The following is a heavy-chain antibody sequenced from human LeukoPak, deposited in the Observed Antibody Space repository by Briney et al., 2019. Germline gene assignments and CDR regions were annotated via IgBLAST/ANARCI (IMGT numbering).Heavy chain of an antibody. V-gene: IGHV4-39*07. CDR2: IYYSGNT. J-gene: IGHJ6*03. Sequence: SETLSLTCTVSGVSISSTSNQWGWIRQPPGKGLEWIGSIYYSGNTHYNPSLKSRVTVSVDTSKNQFSLRLRSVTAADTAVYYCARAINGVIILYYFYYMDVWGKGTTVTVSS. CDR3: ARAINGVIILYYFYYMDV. CDR1: GVSISSTSNQ. D-gene: IGHD3-10*01.